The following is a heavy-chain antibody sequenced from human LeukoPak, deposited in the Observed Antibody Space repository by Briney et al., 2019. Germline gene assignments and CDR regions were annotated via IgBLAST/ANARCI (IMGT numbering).Heavy chain of an antibody. CDR2: ISGSGGST. Sequence: GGSLRLSCAASGFTFSSSALSWVRQAPGKGLEWVSAISGSGGSTYYADSVKGRFTISRDNSKNTLYLQMNSLRAEDTAVYYCAKDHGYYGSGSHYYYYYYMDVWGKGTTVTISS. CDR1: GFTFSSSA. J-gene: IGHJ6*03. V-gene: IGHV3-23*01. CDR3: AKDHGYYGSGSHYYYYYYMDV. D-gene: IGHD3-10*01.